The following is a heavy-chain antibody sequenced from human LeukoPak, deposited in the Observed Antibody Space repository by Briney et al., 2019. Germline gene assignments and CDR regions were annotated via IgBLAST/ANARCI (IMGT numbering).Heavy chain of an antibody. J-gene: IGHJ4*02. V-gene: IGHV4-31*03. CDR3: ASDSRPMYCSGGSCYPPFDY. Sequence: PSETLSLTCTVSGGSISSGGYYLSWLRQHPGKGLEWIVYIWYSGGTFYNPSLKSRVTLSVDTSKKQFSLKLSSVPAADKAVYYCASDSRPMYCSGGSCYPPFDYWGQGPLVTVSS. CDR1: GGSISSGGYY. CDR2: IWYSGGT. D-gene: IGHD2-15*01.